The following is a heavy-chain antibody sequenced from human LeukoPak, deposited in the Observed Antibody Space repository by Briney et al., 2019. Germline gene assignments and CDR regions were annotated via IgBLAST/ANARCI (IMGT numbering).Heavy chain of an antibody. V-gene: IGHV1-69*13. CDR1: GGTFSSYA. D-gene: IGHD3-3*01. Sequence: ASVKVSCKASGGTFSSYAVSWVRQAPGQGLEWMGGIIPIFGTANYAQKFQGRVTITADESTSTAYMELSSLRSEDTAVYYCARLRITIFGVVISHYYGMDVWGQGTTVTVSS. J-gene: IGHJ6*02. CDR2: IIPIFGTA. CDR3: ARLRITIFGVVISHYYGMDV.